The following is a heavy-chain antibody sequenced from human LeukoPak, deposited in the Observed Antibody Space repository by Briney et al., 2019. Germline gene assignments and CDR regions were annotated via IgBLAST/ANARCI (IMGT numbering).Heavy chain of an antibody. CDR1: GYIFTSYG. Sequence: ASVKVSCKASGYIFTSYGISWVRQAPGQGLGWMGWINPNSGGTNYAQKFQGRVTMTRDTSISTAYMELSRLRSDDTAVYYCARSPREGNNWNVNHWGQGTLVTVSS. CDR3: ARSPREGNNWNVNH. J-gene: IGHJ4*02. V-gene: IGHV1-2*02. CDR2: INPNSGGT. D-gene: IGHD1-20*01.